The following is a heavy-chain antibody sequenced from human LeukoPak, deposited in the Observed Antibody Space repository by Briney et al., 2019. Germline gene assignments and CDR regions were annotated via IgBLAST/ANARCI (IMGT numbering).Heavy chain of an antibody. Sequence: GGSLRLSCAASGFTFSSYAMNWVRQAPGKGLEWVSGISGSGGGTYSADSVKGRFTISRDNSKNTLYLQMNSLRAEDTAVYYCAKDIRITIFGVVRPSMDVWGKGTTVTVSS. V-gene: IGHV3-23*01. D-gene: IGHD3-3*01. J-gene: IGHJ6*03. CDR3: AKDIRITIFGVVRPSMDV. CDR2: ISGSGGGT. CDR1: GFTFSSYA.